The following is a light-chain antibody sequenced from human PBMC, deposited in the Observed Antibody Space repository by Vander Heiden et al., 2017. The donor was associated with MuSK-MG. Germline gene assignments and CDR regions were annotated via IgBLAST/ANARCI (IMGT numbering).Light chain of an antibody. J-gene: IGKJ4*01. CDR2: WAS. Sequence: DIVMTQSPDSLAVSLGERATINYLAWYQQKPGQPPKLLIYWASTRESGVPDRFSGSGSGTDFTLTISSLQAEDVAVYYCQQAYSTPLTFGGGTKVXIK. V-gene: IGKV4-1*01. CDR3: QQAYSTPLT.